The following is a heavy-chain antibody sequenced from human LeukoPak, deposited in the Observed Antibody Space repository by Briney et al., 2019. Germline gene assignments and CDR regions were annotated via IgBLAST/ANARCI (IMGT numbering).Heavy chain of an antibody. V-gene: IGHV4-61*02. J-gene: IGHJ4*02. CDR2: IYTSGST. Sequence: SETLSLTCTVSGGSISSSSYYWSWIRQPAGKGLAWIGRIYTSGSTNYNPSLKRRVTMSVDTSKNQFSLKLTSVTAPDTAVYYCARESSYSDYWGQGTLVTVSS. CDR3: ARESSYSDY. CDR1: GGSISSSSYY.